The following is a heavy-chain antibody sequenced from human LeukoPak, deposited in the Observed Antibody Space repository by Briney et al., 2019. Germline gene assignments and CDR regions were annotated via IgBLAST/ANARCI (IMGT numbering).Heavy chain of an antibody. Sequence: SETLSLTCAVYGGSFSGYYWSWIRRPPGKGLEWIGEINHSGSTNYNLSLKSRVTISVDTSKNQFSLKLSSVTAADTAVYYCARGATVWYVTPLNYWGQGTLVTVSS. CDR2: INHSGST. D-gene: IGHD4-17*01. V-gene: IGHV4-34*01. CDR1: GGSFSGYY. CDR3: ARGATVWYVTPLNY. J-gene: IGHJ4*02.